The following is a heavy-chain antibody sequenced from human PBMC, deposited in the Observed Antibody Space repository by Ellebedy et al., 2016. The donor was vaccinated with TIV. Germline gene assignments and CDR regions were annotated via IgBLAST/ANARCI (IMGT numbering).Heavy chain of an antibody. V-gene: IGHV3-23*01. CDR2: IYGDGSGT. CDR1: GFTFSNYA. D-gene: IGHD3-16*01. Sequence: PAGSLRLSCAASGFTFSNYAMGWVRQPPGKGLECVSAIYGDGSGTFYADSVKGRFTVSRDNSKNTLYLQMNSLRAEDTGTYYCAKDQVGGDGRWVYDIWGQGTMVTVSS. CDR3: AKDQVGGDGRWVYDI. J-gene: IGHJ3*02.